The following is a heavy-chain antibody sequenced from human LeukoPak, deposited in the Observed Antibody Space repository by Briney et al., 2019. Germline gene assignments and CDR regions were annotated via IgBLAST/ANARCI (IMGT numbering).Heavy chain of an antibody. CDR3: ARFTYTTRPSDV. CDR2: IYSSGST. J-gene: IGHJ6*04. CDR1: GGSISGYY. Sequence: PSETLSFTCSVSGGSISGYYWSWIRQPPGQTLEWIGYIYSSGSTNYNPSLQSRVTMSVDTSMNQFSLRLSSVTAADTAVYYCARFTYTTRPSDVWGRGTTVTVSS. V-gene: IGHV4-4*09. D-gene: IGHD3-16*01.